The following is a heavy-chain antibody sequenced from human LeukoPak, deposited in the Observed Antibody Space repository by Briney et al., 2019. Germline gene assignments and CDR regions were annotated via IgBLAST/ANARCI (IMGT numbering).Heavy chain of an antibody. Sequence: APVKVSCKAYGYTFSDYYMHWVRQAPGQGLEWMGWINPKSGGANFAEKFQGRVIMTRDTSIRTVYMELSRVTYDDTAVYYCARGVGTSWFDPWGQGTLVTVSS. D-gene: IGHD2-2*01. CDR3: ARGVGTSWFDP. J-gene: IGHJ5*02. V-gene: IGHV1-2*02. CDR1: GYTFSDYY. CDR2: INPKSGGA.